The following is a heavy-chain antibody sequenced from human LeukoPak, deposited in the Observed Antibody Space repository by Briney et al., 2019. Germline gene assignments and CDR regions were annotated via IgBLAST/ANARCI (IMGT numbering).Heavy chain of an antibody. V-gene: IGHV3-21*01. CDR1: GFTFSSYS. CDR2: ISSSSSYI. J-gene: IGHJ4*02. D-gene: IGHD4-17*01. CDR3: ARDSDYGDHDY. Sequence: GGSLRLSCAASGFTFSSYSMNSVRQAPGKGLEWVSSISSSSSYIYYADSVKGRFTISRDNAKNSLHLQMNSLRAEDTAVYYCARDSDYGDHDYWGQGTLVTVSS.